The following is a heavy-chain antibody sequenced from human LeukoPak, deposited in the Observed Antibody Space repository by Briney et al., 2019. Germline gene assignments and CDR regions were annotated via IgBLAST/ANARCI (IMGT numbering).Heavy chain of an antibody. CDR3: ARARYYYDSSGYYYSAFDI. CDR2: IYHSGST. Sequence: PSETLSLTCTVSGYSISSGYYWGWIRQPPGKGLEWIGSIYHSGSTYYNPSLKSRVTISVDTSKNQFSLKLSSVTAADTAVYYCARARYYYDSSGYYYSAFDIWGRGTMVTVSS. V-gene: IGHV4-38-2*02. CDR1: GYSISSGYY. D-gene: IGHD3-22*01. J-gene: IGHJ3*02.